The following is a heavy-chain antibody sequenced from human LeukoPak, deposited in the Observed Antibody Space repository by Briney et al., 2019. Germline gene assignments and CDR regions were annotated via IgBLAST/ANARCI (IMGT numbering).Heavy chain of an antibody. Sequence: ASVKVSCKASGYTFTSYYMHWVRQAPGQGLEWMGIINPSGGSTSYAQKFQGRVTMTRDMSTSTDYMELSSLRSEDTAVYYCARDIRYDSSGYYYYWFDSWGQGTLVTVSS. D-gene: IGHD3-22*01. V-gene: IGHV1-46*01. CDR2: INPSGGST. CDR1: GYTFTSYY. J-gene: IGHJ5*01. CDR3: ARDIRYDSSGYYYYWFDS.